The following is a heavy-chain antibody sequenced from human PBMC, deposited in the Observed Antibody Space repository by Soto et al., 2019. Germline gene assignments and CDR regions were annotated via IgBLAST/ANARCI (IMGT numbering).Heavy chain of an antibody. CDR1: GFTFSNAW. J-gene: IGHJ6*02. V-gene: IGHV3-15*07. D-gene: IGHD3-10*01. CDR2: IKSKTDGGTT. Sequence: EVQLVESGGGLVKPGGSLRLSCAASGFTFSNAWMNWVRQAPGKGLEWVGRIKSKTDGGTTDYAAPVKGRFTISRDDSKNTLYLQMNSLKTEDTAVYYCTTSGLYGSGSYFSLRAYYYYGMDVWGQGTTVTVSS. CDR3: TTSGLYGSGSYFSLRAYYYYGMDV.